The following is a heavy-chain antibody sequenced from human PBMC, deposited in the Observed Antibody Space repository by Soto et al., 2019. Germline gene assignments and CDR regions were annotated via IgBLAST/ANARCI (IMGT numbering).Heavy chain of an antibody. V-gene: IGHV3-66*01. D-gene: IGHD4-17*01. CDR3: ASRRNPYGAYDY. CDR2: IYSGGST. J-gene: IGHJ4*02. CDR1: GFIVSGNF. Sequence: VQLVESGGGVVQPGGSLRLSCAASGFIVSGNFMSWVRQAPGKGLEWVSIIYSGGSTYYADSVKGRFTISRDNSKNTLYLQMNSLRADDTAVYYCASRRNPYGAYDYWGQGTLVTVSS.